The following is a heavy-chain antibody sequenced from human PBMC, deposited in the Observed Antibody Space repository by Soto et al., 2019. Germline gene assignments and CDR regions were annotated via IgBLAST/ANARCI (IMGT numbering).Heavy chain of an antibody. V-gene: IGHV4-59*01. D-gene: IGHD1-26*01. CDR2: IDYSGST. Sequence: QVQLQESGPGLVKPSETLSLTCSVSGDSISSSYWSWIRQPPGKGLEWIAYIDYSGSTHPNPSLKSRVTMSLDTSKNQFSLKLSSVTASDTAVYFCARHSGSYDFDSWGQGTLFTVSS. CDR1: GDSISSSY. J-gene: IGHJ4*02. CDR3: ARHSGSYDFDS.